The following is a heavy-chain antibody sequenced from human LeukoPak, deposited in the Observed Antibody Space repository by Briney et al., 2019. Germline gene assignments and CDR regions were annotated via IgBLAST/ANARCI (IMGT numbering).Heavy chain of an antibody. CDR3: ASAPNENYFDF. J-gene: IGHJ4*02. CDR2: INQDGSAK. V-gene: IGHV3-7*01. CDR1: GFTFSSYW. Sequence: PGGSLRLSCAASGFTFSSYWMSWVRQAPGKGLEWVANINQDGSAKDYGGSVEGRFTISRDNAKNSLYLQMNSLTAEDTAVYFCASAPNENYFDFWRQGTLVTVSS.